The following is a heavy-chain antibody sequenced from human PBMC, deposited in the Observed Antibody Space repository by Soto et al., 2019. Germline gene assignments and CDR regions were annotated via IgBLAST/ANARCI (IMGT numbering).Heavy chain of an antibody. CDR1: GFTFSSYG. J-gene: IGHJ4*02. D-gene: IGHD6-13*01. Sequence: PGGSLRLSCAASGFTFSSYGMHWVRQAPGKGLEWVAVISYDGSNKYYADSVKGRFTISRDNSKNTPYLQMNSLRAEDTAVYYCAKPLNRVVAAAGILFDYWGQGTLVTVSS. V-gene: IGHV3-30*18. CDR3: AKPLNRVVAAAGILFDY. CDR2: ISYDGSNK.